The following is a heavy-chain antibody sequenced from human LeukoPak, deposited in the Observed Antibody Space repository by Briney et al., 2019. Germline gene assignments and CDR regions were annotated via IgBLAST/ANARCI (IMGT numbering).Heavy chain of an antibody. J-gene: IGHJ5*02. D-gene: IGHD6-13*01. CDR3: ARLTSWWFDP. CDR1: GYSFTSYW. V-gene: IGHV5-51*01. CDR2: IYPGDSDT. Sequence: GESLKISCKTSGYSFTSYWIGWVRQMPGKGLEWMGIIYPGDSDTKYSPSFQGQVIISADKSISTAYLQWSSLKASDTAMYYCARLTSWWFDPWGQGTLVTVSS.